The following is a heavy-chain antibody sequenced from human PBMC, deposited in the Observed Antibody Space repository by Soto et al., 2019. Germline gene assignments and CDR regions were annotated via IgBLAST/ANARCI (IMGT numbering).Heavy chain of an antibody. CDR3: ARDRGTMIVVVYDPRHYFDY. Sequence: ASVKVSFKASCYTFTSYGISWVRQAPGQGLEWMGWISAYNGNTNYAQKLQGRVTMTTDTSTSTAYMELRSLRSDDTAVYYCARDRGTMIVVVYDPRHYFDYWGQGTLVTVSS. CDR1: CYTFTSYG. J-gene: IGHJ4*02. CDR2: ISAYNGNT. V-gene: IGHV1-18*01. D-gene: IGHD3-22*01.